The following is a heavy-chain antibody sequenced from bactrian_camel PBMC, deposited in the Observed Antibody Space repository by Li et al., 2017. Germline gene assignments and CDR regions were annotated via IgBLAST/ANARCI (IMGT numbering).Heavy chain of an antibody. CDR3: AADLGWCGSRPLQREFRN. CDR1: EYTYTDWC. J-gene: IGHJ4*01. D-gene: IGHD2*01. CDR2: VCTVRGTT. Sequence: HVQLVESGGGSVQAGGSLRLSCAVSEYTYTDWCMAWFRQAPGKEREGVATVCTVRGTTYHADSVKGRFAISRDSINNTVYLDINSLKPEDTAVYYCAADLGWCGSRPLQREFRNWGQGTQVTVS. V-gene: IGHV3S63*01.